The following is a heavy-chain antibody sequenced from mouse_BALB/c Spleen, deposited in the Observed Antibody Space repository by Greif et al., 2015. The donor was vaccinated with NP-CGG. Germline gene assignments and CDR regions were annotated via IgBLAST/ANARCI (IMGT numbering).Heavy chain of an antibody. D-gene: IGHD1-1*01. CDR2: ISYSGST. J-gene: IGHJ1*01. Sequence: DVQLVESGHSLVTTSQTLSLTCSVTGDSNTSGYWNWIRKFPGNKLEYMGYISYSGSTYYNPSLKSRISITRDTSKNQYYLQLNSVTTEDTATYYCYYGSSYWYFDVWGAGTTVTVSS. CDR1: GDSNTSGY. V-gene: IGHV3-8*02. CDR3: YYGSSYWYFDV.